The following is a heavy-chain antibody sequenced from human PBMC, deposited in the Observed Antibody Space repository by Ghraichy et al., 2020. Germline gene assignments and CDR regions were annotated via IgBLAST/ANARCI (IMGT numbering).Heavy chain of an antibody. CDR1: GFSFSTWN. CDR2: ISGSGSTK. J-gene: IGHJ3*02. CDR3: AGAFDI. V-gene: IGHV3-48*02. Sequence: GGSLRLSCAASGFSFSTWNMNWVRQAPGKGLQWVSYISGSGSTKYYADSVKGRFTISRDNARNSLYLQMNSLRDEDTAVYYCAGAFDIWGQGTMVTVSS.